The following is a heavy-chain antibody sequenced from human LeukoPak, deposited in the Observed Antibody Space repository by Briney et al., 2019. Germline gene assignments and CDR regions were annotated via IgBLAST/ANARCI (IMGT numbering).Heavy chain of an antibody. CDR2: IYYSGST. CDR3: ARDIVYYDSSGYYYPESDY. CDR1: GGSISSYY. V-gene: IGHV4-59*01. Sequence: SETLSLTCTVSGGSISSYYWSWIRQPPGKGLEWIGYIYYSGSTNYNPSLKSRVTISVDTSKNQFSLKLSSVTAADTAVYYCARDIVYYDSSGYYYPESDYWGQGTLVTVSS. J-gene: IGHJ4*02. D-gene: IGHD3-22*01.